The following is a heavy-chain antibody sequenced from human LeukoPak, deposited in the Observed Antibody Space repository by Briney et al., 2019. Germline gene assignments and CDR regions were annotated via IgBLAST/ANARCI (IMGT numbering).Heavy chain of an antibody. J-gene: IGHJ4*02. V-gene: IGHV4-59*08. CDR1: GGSISFYY. Sequence: SETLSLTCSVPGGSISFYYWSWIRQSPGKGLEWIGYVYSSGSTNYNPSLKSRVTISVDTSKNQFSLKLTSVTAADTAVYYCARHAAVVGYYFDYWGQGTLVTVSS. CDR2: VYSSGST. CDR3: ARHAAVVGYYFDY. D-gene: IGHD6-19*01.